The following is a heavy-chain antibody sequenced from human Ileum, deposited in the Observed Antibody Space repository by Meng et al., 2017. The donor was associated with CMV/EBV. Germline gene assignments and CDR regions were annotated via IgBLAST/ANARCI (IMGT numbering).Heavy chain of an antibody. CDR2: ISGSGGST. Sequence: CAASGFTFSSYAMSWVRQAPGKGLKWVSAISGSGGSTNYADSVKGRFTISRDNSKNTLYLQMNSLRAEDTAVYYCAKDGFPYRYFQYWGQGTLVTVSS. J-gene: IGHJ1*01. D-gene: IGHD1-26*01. CDR1: GFTFSSYA. V-gene: IGHV3-23*01. CDR3: AKDGFPYRYFQY.